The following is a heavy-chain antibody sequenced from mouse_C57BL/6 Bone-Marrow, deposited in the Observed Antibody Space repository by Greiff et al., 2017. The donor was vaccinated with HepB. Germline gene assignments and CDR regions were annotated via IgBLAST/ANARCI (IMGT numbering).Heavy chain of an antibody. Sequence: EVQLQQSGPELVKPGASVKMSCKASGYTFTDYNMHWVKQSHGKSLEWIGYINPNNGGTSYNQKFKGKATLTVNKSSSTAYMELRSLTSEDSAVYYCARETTMVTTEYYFDYWGQGTTLTVSS. CDR1: GYTFTDYN. V-gene: IGHV1-22*01. CDR2: INPNNGGT. CDR3: ARETTMVTTEYYFDY. J-gene: IGHJ2*01. D-gene: IGHD2-2*01.